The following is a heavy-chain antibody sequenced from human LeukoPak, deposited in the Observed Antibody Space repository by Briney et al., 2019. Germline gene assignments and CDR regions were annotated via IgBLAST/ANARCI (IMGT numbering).Heavy chain of an antibody. CDR3: ARDGTSMVGSLDY. CDR2: IKQDGSEK. Sequence: GGSLRLSCAASGFTFSDYWMNWVRQAPGKGLEWVASIKQDGSEKYYVDSVKGRFTISRDNAKNSLYLQMNSLRAEDTAVYYCARDGTSMVGSLDYWGQGTLVTVSS. V-gene: IGHV3-7*05. J-gene: IGHJ4*02. D-gene: IGHD1-26*01. CDR1: GFTFSDYW.